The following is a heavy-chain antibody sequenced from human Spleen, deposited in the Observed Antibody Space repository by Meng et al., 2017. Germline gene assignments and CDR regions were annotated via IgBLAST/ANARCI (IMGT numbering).Heavy chain of an antibody. CDR3: ASLSTSWSGADY. CDR2: IHHSGST. J-gene: IGHJ4*02. D-gene: IGHD6-13*01. Sequence: QVQIQQWGAGLLKPSEILSLTCAVYGGSFSNYYWSWIRQPPGKGLEWIGEIHHSGSTNYNPSLKSRVTISVDTSKIQFSLKLSSVTAADTAVYYCASLSTSWSGADYWGQGTLVTVSS. CDR1: GGSFSNYY. V-gene: IGHV4-34*01.